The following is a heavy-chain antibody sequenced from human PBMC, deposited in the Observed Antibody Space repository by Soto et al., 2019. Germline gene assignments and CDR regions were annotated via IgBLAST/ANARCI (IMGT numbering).Heavy chain of an antibody. V-gene: IGHV3-7*01. CDR3: ATEVWVYYDFWSGYSDY. Sequence: EVQLVESGGGLVQPGGSLRLSCAASGFTFSSYWMSWVRQAPGKGLAWVANIKEDGSDMYYVDSVKGRFTISRDNAKNSLYLQMNSLRAEDTAVSYCATEVWVYYDFWSGYSDYWGQGTLVTVSS. CDR1: GFTFSSYW. J-gene: IGHJ4*02. D-gene: IGHD3-3*01. CDR2: IKEDGSDM.